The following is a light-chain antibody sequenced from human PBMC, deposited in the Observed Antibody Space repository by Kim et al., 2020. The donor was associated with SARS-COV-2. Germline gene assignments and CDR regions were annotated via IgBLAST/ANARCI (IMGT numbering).Light chain of an antibody. V-gene: IGKV3-20*01. CDR3: QQYGSSPLT. CDR2: GAS. J-gene: IGKJ4*01. CDR1: QSVSSSY. Sequence: PGERATLSCRASQSVSSSYLAWYQQKPGQAPRLLIYGASSRATGIPDRFSGSGSGTDFTLTISRLEPEGFAVYYCQQYGSSPLTFGGGTKV.